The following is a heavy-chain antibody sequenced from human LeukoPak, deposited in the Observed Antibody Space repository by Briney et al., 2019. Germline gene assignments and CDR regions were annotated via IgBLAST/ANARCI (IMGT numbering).Heavy chain of an antibody. J-gene: IGHJ4*02. CDR2: IYPGDSDT. CDR1: GYSFTSYW. D-gene: IGHD6-13*01. V-gene: IGHV5-51*01. CDR3: ARHSASSSWYVYFDY. Sequence: GESLKISCKGSGYSFTSYWICWVRQMPGKGLEWMEIIYPGDSDTRYSPSFQGQVTISADKSISTAYLQWSSLKASDTAMYYCARHSASSSWYVYFDYWGPGSLVTVSS.